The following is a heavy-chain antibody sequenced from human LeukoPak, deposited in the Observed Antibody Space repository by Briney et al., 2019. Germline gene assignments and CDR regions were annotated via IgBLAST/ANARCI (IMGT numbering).Heavy chain of an antibody. CDR3: ARGGGLDV. D-gene: IGHD3-16*01. Sequence: AETSLRLSCAASGFTFSSYAMHWVRQAPGKGLEWVASINHNGNVNYYVDSVKGRFTISRDNAKNSLYLQMSNLRAEDTAVYFCARGGGLDVWGQGATVTVSS. V-gene: IGHV3-7*03. CDR1: GFTFSSYA. CDR2: INHNGNVN. J-gene: IGHJ6*02.